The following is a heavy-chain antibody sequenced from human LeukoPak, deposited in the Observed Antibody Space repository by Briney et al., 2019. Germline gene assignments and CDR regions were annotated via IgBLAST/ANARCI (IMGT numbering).Heavy chain of an antibody. V-gene: IGHV3-49*04. CDR2: IRSKALYGTS. D-gene: IGHD3-10*02. J-gene: IGHJ4*02. CDR1: GFRFGGYA. CDR3: VRESVRDYYFDY. Sequence: PGRSLILSCTGSGFRFGGYALSWVRQAPGKGLEWVGFIRSKALYGTSEYAASVEGRFSISRDDSNSVAYLQMNSLKTEDTAVYFCVRESVRDYYFDYWGQGTLVTVSS.